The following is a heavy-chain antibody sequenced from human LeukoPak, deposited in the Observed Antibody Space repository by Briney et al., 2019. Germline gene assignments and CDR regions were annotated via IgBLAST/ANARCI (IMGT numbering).Heavy chain of an antibody. V-gene: IGHV7-4-1*02. Sequence: ASVKVSCKASGYTFTSYAMNWVRPAPGQGLERMGWINTNTGNPTYAQGFTGRFVFSLDTSVSTAYLQISSLKAEDTAVYYCARVATRYFDWSPPGGDYYFDYWGQGTLVTVSS. D-gene: IGHD3-9*01. CDR1: GYTFTSYA. J-gene: IGHJ4*02. CDR2: INTNTGNP. CDR3: ARVATRYFDWSPPGGDYYFDY.